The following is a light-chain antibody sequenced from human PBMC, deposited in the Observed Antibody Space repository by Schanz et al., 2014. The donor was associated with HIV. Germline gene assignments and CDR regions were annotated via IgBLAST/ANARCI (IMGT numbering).Light chain of an antibody. CDR3: QQRYDWPVT. Sequence: EIVLTQSPGTLSLSPGERATLSCRASQSVRSRYLAWYQQKPRQAPRLLIYDGSHRATGVPARFSGSGSGTDFTLTIGSLEPEDSAVYFCQQRYDWPVTFGGGTKVEIK. CDR2: DGS. J-gene: IGKJ4*01. CDR1: QSVRSRY. V-gene: IGKV3D-20*02.